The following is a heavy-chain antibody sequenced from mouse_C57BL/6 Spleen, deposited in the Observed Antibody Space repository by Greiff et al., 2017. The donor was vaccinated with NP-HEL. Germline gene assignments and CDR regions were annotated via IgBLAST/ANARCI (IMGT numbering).Heavy chain of an antibody. CDR3: ARCPFYYDYPYYFDY. V-gene: IGHV1-50*01. J-gene: IGHJ2*01. Sequence: QVQLQQPGAELVKPGASVKLSCKASGYTFTSYWMQWVKQRPGQGLEWIGEIDPSDSYTNYNQKFKGKATLTVDTSSSTAYMQLSSLTSEDSAVYYCARCPFYYDYPYYFDYWGQGTTLTVSS. CDR2: IDPSDSYT. CDR1: GYTFTSYW. D-gene: IGHD2-4*01.